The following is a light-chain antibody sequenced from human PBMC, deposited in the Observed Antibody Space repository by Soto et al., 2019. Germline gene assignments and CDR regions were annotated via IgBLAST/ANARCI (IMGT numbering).Light chain of an antibody. CDR1: QSVSSD. J-gene: IGKJ4*01. Sequence: EIVMTQSRATLSVSPGERATLSCVASQSVSSDLAWYHQKPGQAPRLLVYDASNRATGIPARFSGSGSGTDFTPTISSLEPEDFAVYYCQQRSNWPPLTFGGGAKVDIK. CDR3: QQRSNWPPLT. CDR2: DAS. V-gene: IGKV3-11*01.